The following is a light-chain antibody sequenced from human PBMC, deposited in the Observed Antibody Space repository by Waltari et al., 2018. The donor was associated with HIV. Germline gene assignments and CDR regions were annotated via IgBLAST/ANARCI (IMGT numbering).Light chain of an antibody. V-gene: IGLV1-40*01. Sequence: QSVLTQPPSVSGAPGQRVTISCTGSSSNIGAGYDVHWYQQLPGTAPTLLIYCTNKRPSGGPDRFSGSKSGTSASLAITGLQAEDEAEYYCQSYDSSLSGWVVFGGGTKVTVL. CDR3: QSYDSSLSGWVV. CDR2: CTN. CDR1: SSNIGAGYD. J-gene: IGLJ2*01.